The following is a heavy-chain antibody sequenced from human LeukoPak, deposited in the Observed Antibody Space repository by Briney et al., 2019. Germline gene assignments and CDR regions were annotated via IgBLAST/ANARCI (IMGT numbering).Heavy chain of an antibody. CDR2: ISYDGSNK. D-gene: IGHD3-10*01. V-gene: IGHV3-30*03. J-gene: IGHJ6*02. CDR3: GDYGSGLGGMDV. CDR1: GFTFSSYG. Sequence: GRSLRLSCAASGFTFSSYGMHWVRQAPGKGLEWVAVISYDGSNKYYADSVKGRFTISRDNSKNTLYLQMNSLRAEDTAVYYCGDYGSGLGGMDVWGQGTTVTVSS.